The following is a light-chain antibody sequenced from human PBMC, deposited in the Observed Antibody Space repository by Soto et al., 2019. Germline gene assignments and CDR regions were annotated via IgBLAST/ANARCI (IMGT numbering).Light chain of an antibody. Sequence: QSALTQPASVSGSPGQSITISCTGTSSDVGGYNYVSWYQQHPGKAPKLMIYDVSNRPSGVSNRFSGSKSGNTASLTISGLQAEDEAGYYCSSYTSSSNLGVFGGGTKVTVL. J-gene: IGLJ2*01. CDR1: SSDVGGYNY. CDR2: DVS. V-gene: IGLV2-14*01. CDR3: SSYTSSSNLGV.